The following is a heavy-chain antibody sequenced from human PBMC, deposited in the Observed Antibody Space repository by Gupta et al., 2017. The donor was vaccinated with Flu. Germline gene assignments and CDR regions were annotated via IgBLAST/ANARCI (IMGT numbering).Heavy chain of an antibody. CDR1: GFPFSSYA. CDR3: ARDGDSSGYYYAGDFDY. J-gene: IGHJ4*02. Sequence: QVQLVASGGGVVQPGRSLILSCAASGFPFSSYAMHRVRQAPGKGLEWVAVISYDGSNKYYADSVKGRFTISRDNSKNTLYLQMNSLRAEDTAVYYCARDGDSSGYYYAGDFDYWGQGTLVTVSS. CDR2: ISYDGSNK. D-gene: IGHD3-22*01. V-gene: IGHV3-30-3*01.